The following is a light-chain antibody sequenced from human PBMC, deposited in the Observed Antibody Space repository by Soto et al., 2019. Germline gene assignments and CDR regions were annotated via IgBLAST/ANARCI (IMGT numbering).Light chain of an antibody. Sequence: EIVLTQSPATLSLSPGERATLSCRASQSVSSYLAWYQHKPGQTPRLLIYDASNRATGIPPRFSGNGSETDSARTSTSLEPEDFSVYYCQQRSSWPRTFGQGTKLEI. J-gene: IGKJ2*01. CDR2: DAS. V-gene: IGKV3-11*01. CDR1: QSVSSY. CDR3: QQRSSWPRT.